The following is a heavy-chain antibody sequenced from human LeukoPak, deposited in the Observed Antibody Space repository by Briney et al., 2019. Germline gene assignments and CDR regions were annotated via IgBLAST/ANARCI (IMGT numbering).Heavy chain of an antibody. CDR2: ISYSGST. V-gene: IGHV4-59*01. CDR1: GGSISDYY. CDR3: TRDRRDGYNYVDY. Sequence: SETLSLTCTVSGGSISDYYWSWIRQPPGKGLEWIGYISYSGSTDYNPSLKSRVTMSVDTSKNQFSLKLSSVTPADTAIYYCTRDRRDGYNYVDYWGQGTLVTVSS. D-gene: IGHD5-24*01. J-gene: IGHJ4*02.